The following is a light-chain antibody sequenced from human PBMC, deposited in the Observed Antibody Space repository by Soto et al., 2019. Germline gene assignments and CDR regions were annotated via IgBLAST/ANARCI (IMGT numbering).Light chain of an antibody. CDR2: AAS. CDR3: QQYYSYPLT. V-gene: IGKV1-8*01. CDR1: RGISSY. J-gene: IGKJ4*01. Sequence: AIRITHSPSSLSASTGDRVTITCRSSRGISSYLAWYQQKPGKAPKLLIYAASTLQSGVPSRFSGSGSGTDFTLTISCLQSEDFATYYCQQYYSYPLTFGGGTKV.